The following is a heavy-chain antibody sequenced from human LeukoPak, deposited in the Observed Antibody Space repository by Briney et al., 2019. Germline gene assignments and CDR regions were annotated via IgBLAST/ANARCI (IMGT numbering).Heavy chain of an antibody. J-gene: IGHJ4*02. CDR1: GFTFSSYA. V-gene: IGHV3-30-3*01. CDR2: ISYDGSNK. CDR3: ARDYIEVFGPPRSNILPGLGY. Sequence: SGGSLRLSCAASGFTFSSYAMHWVRQAPGKGLEWVAVISYDGSNKFYADSVKGRFTISRDNSKNTLYLQMNSLRAEDTAVYYCARDYIEVFGPPRSNILPGLGYWGQGTLVTVSS. D-gene: IGHD3-9*01.